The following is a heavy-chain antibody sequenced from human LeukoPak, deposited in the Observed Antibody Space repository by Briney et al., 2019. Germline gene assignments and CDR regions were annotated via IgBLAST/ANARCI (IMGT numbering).Heavy chain of an antibody. CDR2: IRYDGSNK. Sequence: GGSLRLSCAASGFTFSSYGMHWVRQAPGKGLEWVAFIRYDGSNKYYADSVKGRFTISRDNSKNTLYLQMNSLRAEDTAVYYCARVLPTVAGTRGVDDAFDIWGQGTMVTVSS. J-gene: IGHJ3*02. CDR1: GFTFSSYG. CDR3: ARVLPTVAGTRGVDDAFDI. V-gene: IGHV3-30*02. D-gene: IGHD6-19*01.